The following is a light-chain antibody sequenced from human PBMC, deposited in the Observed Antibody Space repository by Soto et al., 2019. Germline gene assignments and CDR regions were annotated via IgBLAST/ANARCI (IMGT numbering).Light chain of an antibody. Sequence: EIVLTQSPGTLSLSPGERATLSCRASQSVSSSYLAWYQQKPGQAPRLLIYGTSGRATGVPDRFSGSGSGTDFTLTISRLEPEDFAVYYCQQYGSSPLTFGGGTKMQIK. CDR1: QSVSSSY. J-gene: IGKJ4*01. CDR3: QQYGSSPLT. CDR2: GTS. V-gene: IGKV3-20*01.